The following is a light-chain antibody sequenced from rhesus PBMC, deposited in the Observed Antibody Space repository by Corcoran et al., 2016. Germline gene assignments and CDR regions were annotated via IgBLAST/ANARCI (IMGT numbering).Light chain of an antibody. J-gene: IGKJ2*01. Sequence: DIQMTQSPSSLSASVGDRVTVTCRASQAFNKGLSWYQQKLGKAPTLLVYVASSLQTGVSSRFRGSGSGTDFTLTINSLQPEYVATYYCLQAYTTLCSFSRGTKVEI. V-gene: IGKV1-94*01. CDR2: VAS. CDR3: LQAYTTLCS. CDR1: QAFNKG.